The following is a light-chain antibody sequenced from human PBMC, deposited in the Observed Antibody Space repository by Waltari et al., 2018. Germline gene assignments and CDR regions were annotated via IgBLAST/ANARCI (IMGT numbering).Light chain of an antibody. Sequence: QSALTQPRSVSGSPGQSVTISCTGTSSDVVGYNFVSWYQQHPGKAPKFMIYDVSERPSGVPDRFSGSKSGNTASLTISGLQAEDEADYYCCSYAGSYNLVFGGGTKLTVL. CDR1: SSDVVGYNF. J-gene: IGLJ2*01. CDR2: DVS. V-gene: IGLV2-11*01. CDR3: CSYAGSYNLV.